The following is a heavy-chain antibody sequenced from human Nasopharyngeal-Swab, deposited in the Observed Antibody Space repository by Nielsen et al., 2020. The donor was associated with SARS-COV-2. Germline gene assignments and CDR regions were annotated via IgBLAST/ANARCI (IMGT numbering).Heavy chain of an antibody. J-gene: IGHJ2*01. CDR2: ISGSGGST. Sequence: GESLKISCASSGFTFSSYAMSWVRQAPGKGLEWVSAISGSGGSTYYADSVTGRFTITRDKSKNTLYLQMNSLRAEDTAVYYCEKDRINQEQWLATGDHGYWYFDLWGRGTLVTVSS. CDR3: EKDRINQEQWLATGDHGYWYFDL. D-gene: IGHD6-19*01. V-gene: IGHV3-23*01. CDR1: GFTFSSYA.